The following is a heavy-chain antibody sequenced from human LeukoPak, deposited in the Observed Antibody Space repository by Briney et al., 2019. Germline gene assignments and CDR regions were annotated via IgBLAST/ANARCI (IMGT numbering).Heavy chain of an antibody. CDR2: IYYSGST. J-gene: IGHJ5*02. V-gene: IGHV4-39*07. CDR3: ARSTPNFPWFDP. CDR1: GGSISSSSYY. Sequence: SETLSLTCTVSGGSISSSSYYWGWIRQPPGKGLEWIGSIYYSGSTYYNPSLKSRVTISVDTSKNQFSLKLSSVTAADTAVYHCARSTPNFPWFDPWGQGTRVIVSS. D-gene: IGHD2/OR15-2a*01.